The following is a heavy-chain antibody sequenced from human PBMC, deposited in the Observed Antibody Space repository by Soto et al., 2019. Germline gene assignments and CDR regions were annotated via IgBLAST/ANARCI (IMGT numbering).Heavy chain of an antibody. D-gene: IGHD4-17*01. Sequence: GGSLRLSCAASGFTFDDYAMHWVRQAPGKGLEWVSGISWNSGSIGYADSVKGRFTISRDNAKNSLYLQMNSLRAEDTALYYCAKVDGGLDYGGPMDYWGQGTLVTVSS. V-gene: IGHV3-9*01. CDR3: AKVDGGLDYGGPMDY. CDR2: ISWNSGSI. CDR1: GFTFDDYA. J-gene: IGHJ4*02.